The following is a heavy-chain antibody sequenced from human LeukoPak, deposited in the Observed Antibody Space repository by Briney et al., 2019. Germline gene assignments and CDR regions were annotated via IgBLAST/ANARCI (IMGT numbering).Heavy chain of an antibody. CDR2: INHSGST. CDR3: ARAPVVVVVAATSYYYYYGMDV. D-gene: IGHD2-15*01. J-gene: IGHJ6*02. V-gene: IGHV4-34*01. CDR1: GGSLSGYY. Sequence: SETLSLTCAVYGGSLSGYYWSWVRQPPGKGLEWIGEINHSGSTNYNPSLKSRVTISVDTSKNQFSLKLSSVTAADTAVYYCARAPVVVVVAATSYYYYYGMDVWGQGTTVTVSS.